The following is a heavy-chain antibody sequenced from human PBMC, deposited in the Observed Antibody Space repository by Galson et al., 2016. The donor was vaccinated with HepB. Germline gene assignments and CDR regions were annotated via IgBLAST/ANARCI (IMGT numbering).Heavy chain of an antibody. D-gene: IGHD1-26*01. CDR3: ATVPGWESGIYDH. V-gene: IGHV4-39*02. Sequence: SETLSLTCRVSGDSIGSSSYHWAWIRQPPGKGLEWIGSIYYVGRAYYMSSLNSRLTISLDPAKNHISLNLTSVTAADTAVYYCATVPGWESGIYDHWGQGTLVSVSS. J-gene: IGHJ4*02. CDR2: IYYVGRA. CDR1: GDSIGSSSYH.